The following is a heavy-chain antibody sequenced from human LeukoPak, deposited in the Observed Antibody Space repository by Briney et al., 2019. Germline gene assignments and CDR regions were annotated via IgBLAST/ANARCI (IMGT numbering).Heavy chain of an antibody. V-gene: IGHV4-59*10. CDR3: ARDQYYYDSSGHGRFDP. J-gene: IGHJ5*02. CDR1: GGSFSGYC. Sequence: PSETLSLTCAVYGGSFSGYCWSWLRQPPGKGLEWIGRIHTSGSTNYNSSLKSRVTMSADTSKNQFSLKLSSVTAADTAVYYCARDQYYYDSSGHGRFDPWGQGTLVTVSS. D-gene: IGHD3-22*01. CDR2: IHTSGST.